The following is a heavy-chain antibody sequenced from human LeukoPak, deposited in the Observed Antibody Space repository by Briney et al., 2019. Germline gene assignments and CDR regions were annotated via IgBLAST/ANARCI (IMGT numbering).Heavy chain of an antibody. D-gene: IGHD2-15*01. CDR3: ARTGPVVVAAAFDP. CDR2: IYYSGST. J-gene: IGHJ5*02. V-gene: IGHV4-59*12. Sequence: PSETLSLTCTVSGGSISSYYWSWIRQPPGKGLEWIGYIYYSGSTNYNPSLKSRVTISVDTSKNQFSLKLSSVTAADTAVYYCARTGPVVVAAAFDPWGQGTLVTVSS. CDR1: GGSISSYY.